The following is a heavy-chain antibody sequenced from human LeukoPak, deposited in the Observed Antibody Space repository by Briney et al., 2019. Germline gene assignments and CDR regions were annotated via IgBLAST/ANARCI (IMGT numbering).Heavy chain of an antibody. CDR1: GYTFTEHF. CDR2: IHPASANT. D-gene: IGHD1-7*01. Sequence: ASVKVSCRASGYTFTEHFIHWVRQAPGQGLQYMGWIHPASANTVYAQMFHGRVTLTRDTPATTTYMELSGLRSDDTAVYYCARDLRPANLWGQGTLVTVSS. V-gene: IGHV1-2*02. CDR3: ARDLRPANL. J-gene: IGHJ4*02.